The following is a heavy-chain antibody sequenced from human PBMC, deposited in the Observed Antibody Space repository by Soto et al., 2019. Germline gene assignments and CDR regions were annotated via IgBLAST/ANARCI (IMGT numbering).Heavy chain of an antibody. D-gene: IGHD6-19*01. J-gene: IGHJ4*02. V-gene: IGHV4-31*03. CDR3: ARVSRRSSGWYRTSFDY. Sequence: SETLSLTCNVSRGSISSGGYYWSWVRQHPGKGLEWIGYIYYSGSTYYNPSLKSRVTISVDTSKNQFSLKLSSVTAADTAVYYCARVSRRSSGWYRTSFDYCGQGTLVTVSS. CDR2: IYYSGST. CDR1: RGSISSGGYY.